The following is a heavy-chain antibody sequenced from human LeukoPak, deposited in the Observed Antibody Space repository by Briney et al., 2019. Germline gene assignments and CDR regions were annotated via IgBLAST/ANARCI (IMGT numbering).Heavy chain of an antibody. CDR1: GLTVNSNY. V-gene: IGHV3-66*01. J-gene: IGHJ4*02. Sequence: GGSLRLSCAASGLTVNSNYMTWVRQAPGKGLEWVSVIYTGGTTYYAQSVRGRFTISRENSKNTLYLQMNSVRPGDTAVYYCATLGRALATFDHWGQGTLVTVSS. CDR3: ATLGRALATFDH. CDR2: IYTGGTT. D-gene: IGHD1-26*01.